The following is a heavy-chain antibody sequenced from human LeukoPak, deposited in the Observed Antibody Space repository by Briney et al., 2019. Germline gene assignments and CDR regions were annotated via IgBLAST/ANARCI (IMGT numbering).Heavy chain of an antibody. J-gene: IGHJ6*03. CDR3: TSLSSVQLERHRLERKKYYYYMDV. CDR1: GFAFSGSA. CDR2: IRSKANSYAT. D-gene: IGHD1-1*01. V-gene: IGHV3-73*01. Sequence: GGSLRLSCAASGFAFSGSAMHWVRQASGKGLEWVGRIRSKANSYATAYAASVKGRFTISRDDSKNTAYLQMNSLKTEDTAVYYCTSLSSVQLERHRLERKKYYYYMDVWGKGTTVTVSS.